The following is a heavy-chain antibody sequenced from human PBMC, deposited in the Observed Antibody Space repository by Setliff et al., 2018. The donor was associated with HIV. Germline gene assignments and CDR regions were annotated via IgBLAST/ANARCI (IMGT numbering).Heavy chain of an antibody. D-gene: IGHD2-21*01. V-gene: IGHV1-3*01. J-gene: IGHJ3*02. CDR2: INDGNGNT. Sequence: ASVKVSCKTSGFIFTDYQIHWVRQAPGLGLEWMGWINDGNGNTKYSQNFQGRVTITRDTSASTAYMELSSLRSEDTAVYYCARVLHCGGDCYTDAFDIWGQGTMVT. CDR1: GFIFTDYQ. CDR3: ARVLHCGGDCYTDAFDI.